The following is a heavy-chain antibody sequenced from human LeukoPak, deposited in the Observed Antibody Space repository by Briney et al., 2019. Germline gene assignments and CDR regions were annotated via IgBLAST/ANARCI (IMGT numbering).Heavy chain of an antibody. V-gene: IGHV3-33*01. J-gene: IGHJ3*02. CDR2: IWYDGSNK. CDR3: ARAPPLHHYYDSSGSKGFWDAFDI. CDR1: GFTFSSYG. D-gene: IGHD3-22*01. Sequence: GGSLRLSCAASGFTFSSYGMHWVRQAPGKGLEWVAVIWYDGSNKYYADSVKGRFTISRDNSKNTLYLQMNSLRAEDTAVYYCARAPPLHHYYDSSGSKGFWDAFDIWGQGTMVTVSS.